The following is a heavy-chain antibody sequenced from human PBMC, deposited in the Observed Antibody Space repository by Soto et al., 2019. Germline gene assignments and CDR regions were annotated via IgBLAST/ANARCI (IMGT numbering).Heavy chain of an antibody. Sequence: QITLKESGPTVVKPTQTLTLTCTFSGFSLSTRGEGVGWIRQPPGRALEWLALIYWADDERYSPSLKSRLTITKDSSKNHVVLTMTNMDPVDTGTYFCAHRRGYGPSAFDLWGQRTMVTVSS. CDR1: GFSLSTRGEG. V-gene: IGHV2-5*02. J-gene: IGHJ3*01. CDR3: AHRRGYGPSAFDL. D-gene: IGHD5-12*01. CDR2: IYWADDE.